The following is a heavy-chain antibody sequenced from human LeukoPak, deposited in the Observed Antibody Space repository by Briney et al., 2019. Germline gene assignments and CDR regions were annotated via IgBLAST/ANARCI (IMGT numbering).Heavy chain of an antibody. J-gene: IGHJ4*02. V-gene: IGHV6-1*01. CDR2: TYYRSKWYN. CDR3: ARGGSGSYHNLYYFDY. D-gene: IGHD1-26*01. CDR1: GDSVSSNSAA. Sequence: SQTLSLTCAISGDSVSSNSAAWNWIRQSPSRGLEWLGRTYYRSKWYNDYAVSVKSRITINPDTSKNQFSLQLNSVTPEDTAVCYCARGGSGSYHNLYYFDYWGQGTLVTVSS.